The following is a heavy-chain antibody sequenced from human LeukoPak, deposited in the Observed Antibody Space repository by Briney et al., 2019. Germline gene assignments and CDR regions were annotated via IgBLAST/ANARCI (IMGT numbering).Heavy chain of an antibody. D-gene: IGHD3-10*01. CDR3: AREGYYGSGSPPSLYFDY. J-gene: IGHJ4*02. V-gene: IGHV3-30-3*01. CDR1: GFTFSSYA. CDR2: TSSDLNVK. Sequence: GGSLRLSCAASGFTFSSYAMFWVRQAPGKGLEWVAVTSSDLNVKLYADSVKGRFTISRDNSRSTLYLQMNSLRPEDTAIYYCAREGYYGSGSPPSLYFDYWGQGTLVTVSS.